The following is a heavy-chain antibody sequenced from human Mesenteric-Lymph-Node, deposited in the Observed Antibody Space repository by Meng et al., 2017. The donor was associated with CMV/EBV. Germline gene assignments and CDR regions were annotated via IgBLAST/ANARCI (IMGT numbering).Heavy chain of an antibody. D-gene: IGHD3-9*01. CDR3: ARGDLLTGYPGPAFDY. V-gene: IGHV4-61*01. J-gene: IGHJ4*02. Sequence: GSLRLSCTVSGGSVSSGSYYWTWIRQTPGRGLEWIGEINHSGKTNYNPSVKSRVTISLDTSKNQFSLRLTSVTAADTAVYYCARGDLLTGYPGPAFDYWGQGTLVTVSS. CDR1: GGSVSSGSYY. CDR2: INHSGKT.